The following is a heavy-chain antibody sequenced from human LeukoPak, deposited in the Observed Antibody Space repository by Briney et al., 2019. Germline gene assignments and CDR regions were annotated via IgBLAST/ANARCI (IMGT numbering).Heavy chain of an antibody. D-gene: IGHD6-19*01. Sequence: GGSLRLSCAASGFTFSDYYMSWIRQAPGKGLEWVSYISSSSSYINYADSVKGRFTISRNNAQNSLFLQLNSLRAEDTAVYYCARDPYSSGWYKDAFDIWGQGTMVTVSS. V-gene: IGHV3-11*06. CDR2: ISSSSSYI. J-gene: IGHJ3*02. CDR3: ARDPYSSGWYKDAFDI. CDR1: GFTFSDYY.